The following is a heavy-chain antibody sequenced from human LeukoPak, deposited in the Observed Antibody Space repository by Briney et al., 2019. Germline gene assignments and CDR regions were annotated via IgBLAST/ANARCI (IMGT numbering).Heavy chain of an antibody. D-gene: IGHD1-26*01. V-gene: IGHV4-39*07. CDR2: ISYSGST. CDR1: GGSISSSTYY. CDR3: ARAPDSGSFFLFDY. Sequence: SETLSLTCTVSGGSISSSTYYWGWIRQPPGKGLEWIGSISYSGSTYYNSSLKSRVTISVDTSKNQFSLKLSSVTAADTAVYYCARAPDSGSFFLFDYWGQGTLVTVSS. J-gene: IGHJ4*02.